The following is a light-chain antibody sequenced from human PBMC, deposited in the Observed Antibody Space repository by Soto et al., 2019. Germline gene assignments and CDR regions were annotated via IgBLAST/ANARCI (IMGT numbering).Light chain of an antibody. CDR2: DVS. CDR1: GSDVGGYNY. CDR3: SSYTSTSLSYV. J-gene: IGLJ1*01. V-gene: IGLV2-14*03. Sequence: QSALTQPASVSGSPGQSITIPCTGTGSDVGGYNYVSWYQQHPGKAPKLIIHDVSDRPSGVSNRFSGSKSGNTASLTISGLQAEDEADYYCSSYTSTSLSYVFGTGTKLTVL.